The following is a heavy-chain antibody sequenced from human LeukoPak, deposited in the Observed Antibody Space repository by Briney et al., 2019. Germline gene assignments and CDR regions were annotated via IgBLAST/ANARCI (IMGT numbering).Heavy chain of an antibody. Sequence: PGGSLRLSCAASGFPFGDFAMSWIRQPPGKGLEWIGEINHSGSTNYNPSLKSRVTISVDTSKNQFSLKLSSVTAADTAVYYCASPVTASTRAFDIWGQGTMVTVSS. D-gene: IGHD2-21*02. V-gene: IGHV4-34*01. J-gene: IGHJ3*02. CDR3: ASPVTASTRAFDI. CDR1: GFPFGDFA. CDR2: INHSGST.